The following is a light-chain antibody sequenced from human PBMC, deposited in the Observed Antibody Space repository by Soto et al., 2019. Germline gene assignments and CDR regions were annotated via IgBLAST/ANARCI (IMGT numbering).Light chain of an antibody. J-gene: IGKJ4*01. CDR2: GAS. Sequence: IVMTQTPATQSVDRGERPTLSCRTSQSVSSNLAWYQQKPGQAPRLLIYGASTRATGIPARFSGSGSGTEFTLTISSLQSEDFAVYYCQQYNNWPPVTFGGGTKVDIK. V-gene: IGKV3-15*01. CDR3: QQYNNWPPVT. CDR1: QSVSSN.